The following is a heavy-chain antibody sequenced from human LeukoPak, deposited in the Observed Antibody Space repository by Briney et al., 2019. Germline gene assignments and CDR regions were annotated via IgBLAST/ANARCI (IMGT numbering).Heavy chain of an antibody. V-gene: IGHV4-4*02. Sequence: PSGTLSLTCAVSGGSISSSNWWSWVRQPPGKGLEWIGEIYHSGSTNYNPSLKSRVTISVDKSKNQFSLKLSSVTAADTAVYYCARDLNSQHITMVRDDYFDYWGQGTLVTVSS. D-gene: IGHD3-10*01. CDR1: GGSISSSNW. J-gene: IGHJ4*02. CDR3: ARDLNSQHITMVRDDYFDY. CDR2: IYHSGST.